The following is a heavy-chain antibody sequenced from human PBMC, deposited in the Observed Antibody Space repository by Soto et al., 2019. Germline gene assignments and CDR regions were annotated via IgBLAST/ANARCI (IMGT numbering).Heavy chain of an antibody. CDR3: ARYGDFWSGYPYGMAV. J-gene: IGHJ6*02. V-gene: IGHV4-30-4*01. CDR1: GGSISSGDYY. Sequence: SETLSLTCTVSGGSISSGDYYWSWIRQPPGKGLEWIGYIYYSGSTYYNPSLKSRVTISVDTSKNQFSLKLSSVTAADTAVYYCARYGDFWSGYPYGMAVWGQGTTVTVSS. CDR2: IYYSGST. D-gene: IGHD3-3*01.